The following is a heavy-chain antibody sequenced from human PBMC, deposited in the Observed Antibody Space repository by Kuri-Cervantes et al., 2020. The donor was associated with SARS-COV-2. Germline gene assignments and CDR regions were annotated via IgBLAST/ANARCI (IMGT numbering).Heavy chain of an antibody. V-gene: IGHV3-23*01. CDR1: GFTFSSYS. CDR3: ARDPDYGGNSGGY. D-gene: IGHD4-23*01. J-gene: IGHJ4*02. Sequence: LSLTCAASGFTFSSYSMNWVRQAPGKGLEWVSAISGSGGSTYYADSVKGRFTISRDNSKNTLYLQMNSLRAEDTAVYYCARDPDYGGNSGGYWGQGTLVTVSS. CDR2: ISGSGGST.